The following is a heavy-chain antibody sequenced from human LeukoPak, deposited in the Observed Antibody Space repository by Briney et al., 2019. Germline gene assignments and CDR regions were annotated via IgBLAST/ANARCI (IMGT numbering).Heavy chain of an antibody. V-gene: IGHV4-30-2*01. D-gene: IGHD2-2*02. Sequence: SQTLSLTCAVSGGSISSGGYSWSWIRQPPGKGLEWIGYIYHSGSTYYNPSLKSRVTISVDRSKNQFSLKLSSVTAADTAVYYCARVPAAIQFGSYYYGMDVWGQGTTVTVSS. CDR1: GGSISSGGYS. J-gene: IGHJ6*02. CDR3: ARVPAAIQFGSYYYGMDV. CDR2: IYHSGST.